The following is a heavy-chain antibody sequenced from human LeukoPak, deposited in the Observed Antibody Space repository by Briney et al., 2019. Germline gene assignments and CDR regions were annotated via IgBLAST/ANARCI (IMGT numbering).Heavy chain of an antibody. CDR1: GGSFSGYY. CDR3: LSTAGAFDI. J-gene: IGHJ3*02. V-gene: IGHV4-34*03. CDR2: IYYSGST. Sequence: SETLSLTCAVYGGSFSGYYWSWIRQPPGKGLEWIGSIYYSGSTCYNPSLKSRVTISVDTSKNQFSLKLSSVTAADTAVYYCLSTAGAFDIWGQGTMVTVSS. D-gene: IGHD5-18*01.